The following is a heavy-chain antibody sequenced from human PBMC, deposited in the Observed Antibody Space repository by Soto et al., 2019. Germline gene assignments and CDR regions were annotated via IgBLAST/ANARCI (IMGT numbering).Heavy chain of an antibody. V-gene: IGHV1-69*01. D-gene: IGHD6-13*01. J-gene: IGHJ6*02. Sequence: QVQLVQSGAEVKKPGSSVRVSCKASGGTFSSYAISWVRQAPGQGLEWMGGIIPIFGTENYAQKFQGRVTITVNESTSTVYMERSSLRSDDTAVYYCARDRIAGSKHFFVMDAWGQGTTVTVSS. CDR1: GGTFSSYA. CDR2: IIPIFGTE. CDR3: ARDRIAGSKHFFVMDA.